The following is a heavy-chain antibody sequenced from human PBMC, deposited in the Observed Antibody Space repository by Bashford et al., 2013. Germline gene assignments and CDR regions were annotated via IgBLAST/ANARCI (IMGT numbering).Heavy chain of an antibody. J-gene: IGHJ3*02. CDR2: INPNPNSGAT. Sequence: ASVKVSCKASGYTFTGYYIHWVRQAPGQGLEWMGWINPNPNSGATNSGQKFQGRVTLTRDTSIATAYMELSRLTSDDTAVYYCARDGVSGGAFDIWGQGTTVTVSS. CDR1: GYTFTGYY. D-gene: IGHD3-10*01. CDR3: ARDGVSGGAFDI. V-gene: IGHV1-2*02.